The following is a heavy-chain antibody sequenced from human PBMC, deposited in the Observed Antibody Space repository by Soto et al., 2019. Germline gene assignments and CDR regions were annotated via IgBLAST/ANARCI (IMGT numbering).Heavy chain of an antibody. Sequence: PSETLSLTCTVSGGSISSYYWSWIRQPPGKGLEWIGYIYYTGRTNYNPSLKSRVTISVDTSKNQFSLKMSSVTAADTGVYYCASKFGELLADAFDIWGQGTVVTVSS. CDR1: GGSISSYY. D-gene: IGHD3-10*01. CDR2: IYYTGRT. V-gene: IGHV4-59*08. CDR3: ASKFGELLADAFDI. J-gene: IGHJ3*02.